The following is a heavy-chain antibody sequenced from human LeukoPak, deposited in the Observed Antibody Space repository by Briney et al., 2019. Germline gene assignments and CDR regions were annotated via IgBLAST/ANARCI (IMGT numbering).Heavy chain of an antibody. D-gene: IGHD1-1*01. J-gene: IGHJ6*02. Sequence: PGRSLRLSCAASGFTFSSYAMHWVRQAPGKGLEWVAVIPYDGSNKYYADSVKGRFTISRDNSKNTLYLQMNSLRAEDTAVYYCARASFYYYYGMDVWGQGTTVTVSS. V-gene: IGHV3-30-3*01. CDR3: ARASFYYYYGMDV. CDR2: IPYDGSNK. CDR1: GFTFSSYA.